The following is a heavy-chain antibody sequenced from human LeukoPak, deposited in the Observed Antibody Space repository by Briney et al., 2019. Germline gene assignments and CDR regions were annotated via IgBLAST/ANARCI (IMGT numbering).Heavy chain of an antibody. J-gene: IGHJ2*01. CDR2: INHSGNT. CDR3: ARGETAAGTIWYFDL. D-gene: IGHD6-13*01. V-gene: IGHV4-34*01. Sequence: SETLSLTCAVYGGSFSGYYWSWIRQPPGKGLEWIGEINHSGNTNYNPSLKSRITMSVDTSKNQFSLNLNSVAAADTAVYYCARGETAAGTIWYFDLWGRGTLVTVSS. CDR1: GGSFSGYY.